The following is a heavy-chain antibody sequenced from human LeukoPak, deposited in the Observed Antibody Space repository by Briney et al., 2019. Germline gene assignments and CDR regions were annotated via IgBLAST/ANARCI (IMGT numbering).Heavy chain of an antibody. D-gene: IGHD2-2*01. V-gene: IGHV4-39*01. J-gene: IGHJ4*02. Sequence: SETLSLTCTVSGGSISSSSYYWGWIRQPPGKGLEWIGSIYYSGSTYYNPSLKSRVTISVDTSKNQFSLKLSSVTAADTAVYYCSTSCYAGDYWGQGTLVTVSS. CDR2: IYYSGST. CDR3: STSCYAGDY. CDR1: GGSISSSSYY.